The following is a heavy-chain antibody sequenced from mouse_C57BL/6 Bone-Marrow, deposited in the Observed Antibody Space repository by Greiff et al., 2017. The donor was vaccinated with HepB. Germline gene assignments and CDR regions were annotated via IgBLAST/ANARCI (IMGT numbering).Heavy chain of an antibody. V-gene: IGHV1-22*01. CDR2: INPNNGGT. CDR3: ANYDGSSLWYFDV. Sequence: EVKVVESGPELVKPGASVKMSCKASGYTFTDYNMHWVKQSHGKSLEWIGYINPNNGGTSYNQKFKGKATLTVNKSSSTAYMELRSLTSEDSAVYYCANYDGSSLWYFDVWGTGTTVTVSS. CDR1: GYTFTDYN. J-gene: IGHJ1*03. D-gene: IGHD1-1*01.